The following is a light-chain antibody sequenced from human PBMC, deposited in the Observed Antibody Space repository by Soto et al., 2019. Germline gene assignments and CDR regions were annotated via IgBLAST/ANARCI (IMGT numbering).Light chain of an antibody. CDR3: SSYTSSSTYV. CDR1: SSDVGGYNY. V-gene: IGLV2-14*01. CDR2: EVS. J-gene: IGLJ1*01. Sequence: QSALTQPASVSGSPGQSITISCTGTSSDVGGYNYVSWYQQHPGKAPKLMIYEVSNRPSGVSNRFSGSKSGNTASLTIYGLQAEDEAAYYCSSYTSSSTYVFGNGTTVTVL.